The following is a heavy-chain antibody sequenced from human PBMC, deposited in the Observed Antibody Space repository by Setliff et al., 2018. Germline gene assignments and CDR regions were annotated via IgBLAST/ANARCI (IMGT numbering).Heavy chain of an antibody. Sequence: PSETLSLTCTVSGASVSGNSYYWGWIRQPPGKGLEWIGSMYYGGGGSTYYKASLKSRVTISVDTSKNQFSLKLSSVSAADTAVYYCARGGTFRYFDFWGQGAPVTVSS. J-gene: IGHJ4*02. D-gene: IGHD5-12*01. CDR1: GASVSGNSYY. CDR3: ARGGTFRYFDF. CDR2: MYYGGGGST. V-gene: IGHV4-39*07.